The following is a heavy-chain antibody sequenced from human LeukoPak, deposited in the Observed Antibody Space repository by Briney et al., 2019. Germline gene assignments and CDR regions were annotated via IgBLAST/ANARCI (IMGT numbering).Heavy chain of an antibody. CDR2: IKHSGST. CDR3: ARAKFYYDSSGYYRYYYYYYMDF. Sequence: SETLSLTCAVYGGSFSGYYWSWIRQPPGKGLEWIGEIKHSGSTNYNPSLKSRVTISVDTSKNQFSLKLSSVTAADTAVYYCARAKFYYDSSGYYRYYYYYYMDFWGKGTTVTVSS. V-gene: IGHV4-34*01. J-gene: IGHJ6*03. D-gene: IGHD3-22*01. CDR1: GGSFSGYY.